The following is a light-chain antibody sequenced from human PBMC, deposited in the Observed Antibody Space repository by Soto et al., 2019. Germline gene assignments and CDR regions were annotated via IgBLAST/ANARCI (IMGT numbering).Light chain of an antibody. CDR2: GAS. CDR1: QSVSSTY. J-gene: IGKJ4*01. V-gene: IGKV3-20*01. CDR3: QQFHSSPLT. Sequence: EIVLTQSPGTLSLSPGERATLSCRASQSVSSTYLAWYQQKVGQAPRLLFYGASNRATGIPDRFSGSGSGTDFTLTISRLEPEDFAVYYCQQFHSSPLTFGGGTKVEIK.